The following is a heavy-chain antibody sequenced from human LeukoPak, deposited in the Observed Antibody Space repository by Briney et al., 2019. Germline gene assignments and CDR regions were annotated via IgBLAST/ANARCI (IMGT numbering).Heavy chain of an antibody. CDR1: GGTFSSYA. CDR2: IIPIFGTA. CDR3: ARAGVPAAISYYYYYMDV. Sequence: GASVTVSCKASGGTFSSYAISWVRQAPGQGLEWMGGIIPIFGTANYAQKFQGRVTITADESTSTAYMELSSLRSEDTAVYYCARAGVPAAISYYYYYMDVWGKGTTVTISS. V-gene: IGHV1-69*13. J-gene: IGHJ6*03. D-gene: IGHD2-2*01.